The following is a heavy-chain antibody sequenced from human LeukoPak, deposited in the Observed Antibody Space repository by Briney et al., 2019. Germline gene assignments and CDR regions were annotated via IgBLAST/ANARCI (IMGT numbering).Heavy chain of an antibody. Sequence: SETLSLTCTVSGGSVSSAYYYWSWIRQPPGKGLDWIGYIYYSGSTNYNPSLKSRVTISVDTSKSQFSLKLSSVTAADTAVYYCARDYTGDYDSSGYLYYLDYWGLGTPVTVSS. CDR1: GGSVSSAYYY. CDR2: IYYSGST. V-gene: IGHV4-61*01. J-gene: IGHJ4*02. D-gene: IGHD3-22*01. CDR3: ARDYTGDYDSSGYLYYLDY.